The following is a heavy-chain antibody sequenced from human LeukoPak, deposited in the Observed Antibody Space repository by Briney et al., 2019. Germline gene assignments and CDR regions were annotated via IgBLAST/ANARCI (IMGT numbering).Heavy chain of an antibody. J-gene: IGHJ4*02. Sequence: PGGSLRLSCAASGFTFSSYGMHWVRQAPGKGLEWLTFIRDDGSKKDYADSVRGRFTISRDNSKNTLYLQMNSLRTEDTAIYYCANQGPGWYGTGPLDHWGQGNLVTVSS. CDR2: IRDDGSKK. D-gene: IGHD6-13*01. V-gene: IGHV3-30*02. CDR3: ANQGPGWYGTGPLDH. CDR1: GFTFSSYG.